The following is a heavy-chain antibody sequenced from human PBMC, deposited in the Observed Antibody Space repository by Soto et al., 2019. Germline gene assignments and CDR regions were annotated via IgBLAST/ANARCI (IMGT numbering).Heavy chain of an antibody. D-gene: IGHD3-22*01. V-gene: IGHV4-38-2*01. J-gene: IGHJ5*02. CDR3: ARVGPWVPYYYASSPYTFENWFDP. CDR1: GYSISSGYY. Sequence: PSETLSLTCAVSGYSISSGYYWGWLRQPPGKGLEWIGSIDHGGGTYYNPSLNSRGTLSIDMTNNHVSLLLNSVIAADTAVYYCARVGPWVPYYYASSPYTFENWFDPWGQGTLVTVSS. CDR2: IDHGGGT.